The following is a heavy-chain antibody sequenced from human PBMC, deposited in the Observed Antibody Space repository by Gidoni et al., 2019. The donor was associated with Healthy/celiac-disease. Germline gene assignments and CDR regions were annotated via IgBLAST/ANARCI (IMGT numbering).Heavy chain of an antibody. CDR3: VKDPDIVATIKLSPASYMDV. D-gene: IGHD5-12*01. J-gene: IGHJ6*03. Sequence: EVQLVESGGGLVQPGGSLILSCSASGFTFSSYAMHWVRQAPGKGLEYVSAISSNGGSTYYADSVKGRFTISRDNSKNTLYLQMSSLRAEDTAVYYCVKDPDIVATIKLSPASYMDVWGKGTTVTVSS. V-gene: IGHV3-64D*06. CDR2: ISSNGGST. CDR1: GFTFSSYA.